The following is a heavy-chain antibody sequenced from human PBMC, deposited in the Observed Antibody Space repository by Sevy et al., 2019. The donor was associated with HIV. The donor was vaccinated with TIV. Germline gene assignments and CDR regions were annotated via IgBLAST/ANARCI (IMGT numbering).Heavy chain of an antibody. CDR2: IIPIFGTA. V-gene: IGHV1-69*13. CDR1: GGTFSSYA. CDR3: ARESGGYCSSTSCYTDYYYGMDV. J-gene: IGHJ6*02. D-gene: IGHD2-2*02. Sequence: ASVKVSCKASGGTFSSYAINWVRQAPGQGLEWMGGIIPIFGTANYAQKFQGRVTITADESTSTAYMELGDLRSEDTAVYYCARESGGYCSSTSCYTDYYYGMDVWGQGTTVTVSS.